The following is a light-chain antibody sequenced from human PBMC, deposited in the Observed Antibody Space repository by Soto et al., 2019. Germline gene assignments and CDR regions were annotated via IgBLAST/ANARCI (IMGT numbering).Light chain of an antibody. Sequence: QSALTQPASVSGSPGQSITISCTGTRSDVGSYNLVSWYQHHPGKAPKLMMYEDSKRPSGLSNRFSGSKSGNTASLTISGLQAEDEADYYCCSYAGSSTPVVFGGGTKLTVL. V-gene: IGLV2-23*01. J-gene: IGLJ2*01. CDR3: CSYAGSSTPVV. CDR2: EDS. CDR1: RSDVGSYNL.